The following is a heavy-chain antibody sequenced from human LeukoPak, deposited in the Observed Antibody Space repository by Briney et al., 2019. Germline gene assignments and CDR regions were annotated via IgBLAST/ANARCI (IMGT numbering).Heavy chain of an antibody. D-gene: IGHD4-17*01. CDR2: ISDYNGNT. V-gene: IGHV1-18*01. CDR1: GYTFTSYG. J-gene: IGHJ6*02. CDR3: ARDCRVAVTTYYYYYGMDV. Sequence: ASVKVSCKASGYTFTSYGISWVRQAPGQGLEWMGWISDYNGNTNYAQKLQGRVTMTTDTSTSTAYMELRSLRSDDTAVYYCARDCRVAVTTYYYYYGMDVWGQGTTVTVSS.